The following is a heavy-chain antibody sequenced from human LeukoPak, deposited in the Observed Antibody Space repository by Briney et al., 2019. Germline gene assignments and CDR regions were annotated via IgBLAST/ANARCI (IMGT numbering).Heavy chain of an antibody. J-gene: IGHJ4*02. CDR3: TTEERVSSGYCSGGSCYIDY. CDR2: IKSKTDGGTT. V-gene: IGHV3-15*01. CDR1: AFTFSNAW. Sequence: GGSLRLSCAASAFTFSNAWMNWVRQAPGKGLEWVGRIKSKTDGGTTNYAAPVKGRSTISRDDSKNTLYLQMNSLKTEDTAVYYCTTEERVSSGYCSGGSCYIDYWGQGTLVTVSS. D-gene: IGHD2-15*01.